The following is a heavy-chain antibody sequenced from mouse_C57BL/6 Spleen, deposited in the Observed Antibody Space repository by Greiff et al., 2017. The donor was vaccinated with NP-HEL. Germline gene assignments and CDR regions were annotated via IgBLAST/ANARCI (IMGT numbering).Heavy chain of an antibody. V-gene: IGHV1-69*01. CDR1: GYTFTSYW. J-gene: IGHJ4*01. Sequence: QVQLQQPGAELVMPGASVKLSCKASGYTFTSYWMHWVKQRPGQGLEWIGEIDPSDSYTNYSQKFKGKSTLTVDKSSSTAYMQLSSLTSEDSAVYYCARWGYSNYYAMDYWGQGTSVTVSS. D-gene: IGHD2-5*01. CDR2: IDPSDSYT. CDR3: ARWGYSNYYAMDY.